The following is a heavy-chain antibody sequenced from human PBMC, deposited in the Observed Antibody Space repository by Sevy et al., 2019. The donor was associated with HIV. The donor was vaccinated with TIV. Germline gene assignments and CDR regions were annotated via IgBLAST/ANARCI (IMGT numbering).Heavy chain of an antibody. D-gene: IGHD5-18*01. CDR2: INHSGST. CDR3: ARAVDTAMAIDY. Sequence: ETLSLTCAVYGGSFSGYYWSWIRQPPGKGLEWIGEINHSGSTNYNPSLKSRVTISLDTSKNQFSLKLSSVTAADTAVYYCARAVDTAMAIDYWGQGTLVTVSS. J-gene: IGHJ4*02. V-gene: IGHV4-34*01. CDR1: GGSFSGYY.